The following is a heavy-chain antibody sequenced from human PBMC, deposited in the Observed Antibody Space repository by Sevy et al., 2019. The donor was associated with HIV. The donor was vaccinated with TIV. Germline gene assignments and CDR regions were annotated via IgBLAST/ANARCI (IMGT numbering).Heavy chain of an antibody. CDR3: AKTTGRGSGWYGGWFDP. CDR2: HSGSGGST. Sequence: GGSLRLSCAASGFTFSSYAMSWVRQAPGKGLEWVSAHSGSGGSTYYADSVKGRFTISRDNSKNTLYLQMNSLRAEDTAVYYCAKTTGRGSGWYGGWFDPWGQGTLVTVSS. CDR1: GFTFSSYA. V-gene: IGHV3-23*01. J-gene: IGHJ5*02. D-gene: IGHD6-19*01.